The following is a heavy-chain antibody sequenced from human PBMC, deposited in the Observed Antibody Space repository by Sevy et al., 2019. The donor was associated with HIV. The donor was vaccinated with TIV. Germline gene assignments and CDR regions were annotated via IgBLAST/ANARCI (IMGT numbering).Heavy chain of an antibody. V-gene: IGHV3-23*01. J-gene: IGHJ4*02. CDR3: ARSSGSYDTYYFDY. D-gene: IGHD1-26*01. CDR2: ISGSGGST. CDR1: GFTFSSYA. Sequence: GGSLRLSCAASGFTFSSYAMSWVRQAPGKGLEWVSAISGSGGSTYYADSVKGRFTSSRDNSKNTLYLQMNSLRAEDTAVYYCARSSGSYDTYYFDYWGQGTLVTVSS.